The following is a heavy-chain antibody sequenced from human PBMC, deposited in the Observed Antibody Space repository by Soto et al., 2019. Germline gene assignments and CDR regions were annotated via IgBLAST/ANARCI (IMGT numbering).Heavy chain of an antibody. V-gene: IGHV2-5*02. CDR2: IYWDDDK. CDR3: AHVPPSLNWYWWFDP. D-gene: IGHD1-1*01. CDR1: GLSLSTSGVG. J-gene: IGHJ5*02. Sequence: QITLKESGHTLVKPTQTLTLTCTFSGLSLSTSGVGVAWIRQRPGKALEWLALIYWDDDKRYSPSLKSRLTITKDTSKNQVVLTMTNMDPVDTATYFCAHVPPSLNWYWWFDPWGQGTLLTVSS.